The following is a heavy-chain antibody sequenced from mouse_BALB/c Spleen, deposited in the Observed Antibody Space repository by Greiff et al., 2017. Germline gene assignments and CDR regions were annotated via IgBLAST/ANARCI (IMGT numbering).Heavy chain of an antibody. CDR3: ARIPYYGYAMDY. J-gene: IGHJ4*01. CDR2: IWWNDNK. D-gene: IGHD1-1*01. V-gene: IGHV8-11*01. CDR1: GFSLSTYGIG. Sequence: KESGPGILQPSQTLSLTCSFSGFSLSTYGIGVGWIRQPSGKGLEWLAHIWWNDNKYYNTALKSRLTISKDTSNNQVFLKIASVDTADTATYYCARIPYYGYAMDYWGQGTSVTVSS.